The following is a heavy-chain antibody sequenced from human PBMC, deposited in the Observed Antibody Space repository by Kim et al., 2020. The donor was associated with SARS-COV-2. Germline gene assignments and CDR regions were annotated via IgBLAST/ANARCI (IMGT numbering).Heavy chain of an antibody. Sequence: LKRRVTISVDTSKNQFSLKLSSVTAADTAVYYCARERTVTTFYYYYYMDDWGKGTTVTVSS. V-gene: IGHV4-34*01. D-gene: IGHD4-17*01. J-gene: IGHJ6*03. CDR3: ARERTVTTFYYYYYMDD.